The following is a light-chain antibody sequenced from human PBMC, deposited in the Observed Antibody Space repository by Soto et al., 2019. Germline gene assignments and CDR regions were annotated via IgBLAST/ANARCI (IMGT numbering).Light chain of an antibody. J-gene: IGLJ2*01. V-gene: IGLV1-40*01. Sequence: QSVLTLPPSVSGAPGQRVTISCTGSSSNIGAGYAVQWYQQLPGTTPKLLIYVNTNRPSGVPDRFSGSKSGTSASLAITGLQAEDEAFYYCQSYDSSLSVVFGGGTKLTVL. CDR1: SSNIGAGYA. CDR2: VNT. CDR3: QSYDSSLSVV.